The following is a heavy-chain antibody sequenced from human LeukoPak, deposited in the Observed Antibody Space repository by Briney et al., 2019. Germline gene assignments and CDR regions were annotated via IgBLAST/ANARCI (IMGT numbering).Heavy chain of an antibody. V-gene: IGHV3-53*01. J-gene: IGHJ4*02. Sequence: PGGSLRLSCAASGFTVSSNYMSWVRQAPGKGLEWVSVIYSGGSTYYADSVKGRFTISRDNSKNTLYLQMNSLRAEDTAVYYCARVVGGCDYYGYFDYWGQGTLVTVSS. CDR3: ARVVGGCDYYGYFDY. CDR2: IYSGGST. CDR1: GFTVSSNY. D-gene: IGHD5-12*01.